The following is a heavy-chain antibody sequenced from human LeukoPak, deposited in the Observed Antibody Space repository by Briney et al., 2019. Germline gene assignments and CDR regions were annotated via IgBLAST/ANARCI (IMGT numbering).Heavy chain of an antibody. V-gene: IGHV3-30*18. J-gene: IGHJ4*02. CDR1: GFTFRSYG. CDR2: ISYDGSNK. Sequence: PGGSLRLSCAASGFTFRSYGMHWVRQAPGQGLEWVAVISYDGSNKYYADSVKGRFTISRDNSKNTLYLQMNSLRAEDTAVYYCAKTDSSGYYSDLDYWGQGTLVTVSS. CDR3: AKTDSSGYYSDLDY. D-gene: IGHD3-22*01.